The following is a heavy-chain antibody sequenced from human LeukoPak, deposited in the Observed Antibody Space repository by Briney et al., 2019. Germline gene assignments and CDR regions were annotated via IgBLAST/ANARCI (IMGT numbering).Heavy chain of an antibody. CDR3: ARHPAITLGRVIPYYFDY. CDR2: ISSSSSYI. D-gene: IGHD3-16*02. J-gene: IGHJ4*02. CDR1: GFTFSSYS. Sequence: GGSLRLSCAASGFTFSSYSMNWVRQAPGKGLEWVSSISSSSSYIYYADSVKGGFTISRDNAKNSLSLQITTLRAEDTAVYYCARHPAITLGRVIPYYFDYWGQGTLVTVSS. V-gene: IGHV3-21*01.